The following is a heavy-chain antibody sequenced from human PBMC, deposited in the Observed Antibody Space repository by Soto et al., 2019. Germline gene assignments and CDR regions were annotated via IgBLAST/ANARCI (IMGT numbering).Heavy chain of an antibody. CDR3: ARDGRIRRPDWYFDL. J-gene: IGHJ2*01. D-gene: IGHD2-15*01. CDR1: GLTFSSYE. CDR2: ISRSGSTI. Sequence: GGSLRLSCAASGLTFSSYEMNWVRQAPGKGLEWVSYISRSGSTIYYADSVKGRVTISRDNAKNSLYLQMNSLRAEDTAVYYCARDGRIRRPDWYFDLWGRGTLVTVAS. V-gene: IGHV3-48*03.